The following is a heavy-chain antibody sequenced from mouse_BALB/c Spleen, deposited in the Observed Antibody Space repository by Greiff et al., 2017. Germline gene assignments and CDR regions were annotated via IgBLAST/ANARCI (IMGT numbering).Heavy chain of an antibody. CDR1: GYSITSGYS. V-gene: IGHV3-1*02. Sequence: EVQRVESGPDLVKPSQSLSLTCTVTGYSITSGYSWYWIRQFPGNKREWMGYIHYSGSTNYNPSLKSRISITRDTSKNQFFLQVNSVTTEDTATYYCSKIGENWGQGTLVTVSA. J-gene: IGHJ3*01. CDR2: IHYSGST. CDR3: SKIGEN. D-gene: IGHD2-14*01.